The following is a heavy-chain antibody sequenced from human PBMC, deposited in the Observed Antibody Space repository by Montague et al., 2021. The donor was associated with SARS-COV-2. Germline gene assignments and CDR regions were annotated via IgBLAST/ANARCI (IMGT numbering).Heavy chain of an antibody. J-gene: IGHJ6*02. CDR1: GGSFSTYY. D-gene: IGHD3-3*01. CDR3: ARDQTVLEWIWYGMDV. V-gene: IGHV4-34*01. Sequence: SETLSLTCAVYGGSFSTYYWSWIRQSPGMGLEWIGNIDHSGNTNYNPSLKSRVAISVDTSSSQFSLYLTSVTAADAAAYYCARDQTVLEWIWYGMDVWGPGTTVTVSS. CDR2: IDHSGNT.